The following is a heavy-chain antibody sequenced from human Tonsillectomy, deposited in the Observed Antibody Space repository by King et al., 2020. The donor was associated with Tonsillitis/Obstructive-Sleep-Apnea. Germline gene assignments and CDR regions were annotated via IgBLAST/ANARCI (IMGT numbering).Heavy chain of an antibody. CDR3: ATLEVPAALADQNYYYYYYYMDV. CDR2: IIPIFGTA. D-gene: IGHD2-2*01. CDR1: GGTFSSYA. Sequence: QLVQSGAEVKKPGSSVKVSCKASGGTFSSYAISWVRQAPGQGLEWMGAIIPIFGTANYAQYFQGRVTITADESTSTAYMELSSLRSEDTAVYYCATLEVPAALADQNYYYYYYYMDVWGKGTTVTVSS. V-gene: IGHV1-69*01. J-gene: IGHJ6*03.